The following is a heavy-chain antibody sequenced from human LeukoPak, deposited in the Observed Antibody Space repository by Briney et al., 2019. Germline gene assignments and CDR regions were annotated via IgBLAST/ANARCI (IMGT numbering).Heavy chain of an antibody. J-gene: IGHJ4*02. CDR2: INPNSGGT. V-gene: IGHV1-2*02. CDR3: ARDHEYYYDSSGYYRFDY. CDR1: GYTFTGYY. D-gene: IGHD3-22*01. Sequence: ASVKVSFKASGYTFTGYYMHWVRQAPGQGLEWMGWINPNSGGTNYAQKFQGRVTMTRDTSISTAYMELSRLRSDDTAVYYCARDHEYYYDSSGYYRFDYWGQGTLVTVSS.